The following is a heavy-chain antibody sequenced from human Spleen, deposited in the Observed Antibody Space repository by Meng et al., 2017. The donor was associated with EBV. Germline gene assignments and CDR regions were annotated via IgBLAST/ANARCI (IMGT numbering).Heavy chain of an antibody. CDR2: ITSSGNPI. V-gene: IGHV3-11*01. J-gene: IGHJ4*02. Sequence: VQVVASGGGLVQPGGSLRLSCAASGFTLSDHYMDWVRQAPGKGLELFSYITSSGNPIYYADSVKGRFIISRDNAKNSLYLQMNSLRAEDAAVYYCATYRDYVLDYWGQGTLVTVSS. D-gene: IGHD4-17*01. CDR3: ATYRDYVLDY. CDR1: GFTLSDHY.